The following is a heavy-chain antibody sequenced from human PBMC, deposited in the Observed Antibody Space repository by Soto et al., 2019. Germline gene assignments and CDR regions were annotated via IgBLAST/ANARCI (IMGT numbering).Heavy chain of an antibody. CDR3: AGSGCDGGISCALVGLRYGMDV. V-gene: IGHV3-30-3*01. D-gene: IGHD2-2*01. Sequence: QVQLVESGGGVVQHGRSLRLSCAASGFTFSNYAMYWVRQAPGKGLEWVAVISYDGNNKYYADSVKGRFTISRDTSKNTLDLQMNSLRSEDTAVYYCAGSGCDGGISCALVGLRYGMDVWGQGTTVAVSS. J-gene: IGHJ6*02. CDR1: GFTFSNYA. CDR2: ISYDGNNK.